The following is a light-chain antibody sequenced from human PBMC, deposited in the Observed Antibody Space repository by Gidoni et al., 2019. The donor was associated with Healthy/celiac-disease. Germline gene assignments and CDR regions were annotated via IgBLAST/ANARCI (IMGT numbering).Light chain of an antibody. CDR2: EVS. Sequence: QSALTQPPSASGSPGQSVTISCTGTSSDVGGYNYVFWYQQHPGKAPKLMIYEVSKRPSGVPDRFSGSKSGNMASLTVSGLQAEDEADYYCSSYAGSNNFEVFGGGTKLTVL. CDR1: SSDVGGYNY. CDR3: SSYAGSNNFEV. J-gene: IGLJ3*02. V-gene: IGLV2-8*01.